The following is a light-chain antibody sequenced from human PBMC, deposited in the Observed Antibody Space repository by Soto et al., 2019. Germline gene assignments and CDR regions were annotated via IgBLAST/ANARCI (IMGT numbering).Light chain of an antibody. V-gene: IGLV2-8*01. Sequence: QSALTEPASVSGSPGQSITISCTGTSSDVGGYDYVSWYQQHPGKAPKLMIYEVNKRPSGVPDRFSGSKSGNTASLTVSGLQAEDEGDYYCSSYAGSNNVVFGGGTKLTVL. CDR3: SSYAGSNNVV. CDR2: EVN. J-gene: IGLJ2*01. CDR1: SSDVGGYDY.